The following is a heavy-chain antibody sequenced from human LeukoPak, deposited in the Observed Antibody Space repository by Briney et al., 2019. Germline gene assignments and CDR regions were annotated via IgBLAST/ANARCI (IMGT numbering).Heavy chain of an antibody. V-gene: IGHV3-48*03. Sequence: PGGSLRLSCAASGFTFSSYEMNWVRQAPGKGLEWVSYISSSGSTIYYADFVKGRFTVSRDNAKNSLYLQMNSLRAEDTAVYYCARDRGATYAWDYWGQGTLVTVSS. D-gene: IGHD1-26*01. CDR1: GFTFSSYE. CDR3: ARDRGATYAWDY. CDR2: ISSSGSTI. J-gene: IGHJ4*02.